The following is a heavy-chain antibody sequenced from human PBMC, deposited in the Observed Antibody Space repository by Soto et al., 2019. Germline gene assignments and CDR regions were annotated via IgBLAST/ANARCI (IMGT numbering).Heavy chain of an antibody. D-gene: IGHD6-6*01. CDR2: ISAYNGNT. V-gene: IGHV1-18*01. Sequence: QVQLVQSGAEVKKPGASVKVSCKASGYTFTSYGIGWVRQAPGQGLEWMGWISAYNGNTNYAQKLQGRVTMTTDTSTSTAYMELRSLRSDDTAVYYCARRGHSSSSGGIYYYYGMDVWGQGTTVTVSS. CDR3: ARRGHSSSSGGIYYYYGMDV. CDR1: GYTFTSYG. J-gene: IGHJ6*02.